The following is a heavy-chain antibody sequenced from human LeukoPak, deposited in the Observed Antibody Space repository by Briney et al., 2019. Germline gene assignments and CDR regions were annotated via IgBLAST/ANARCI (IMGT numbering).Heavy chain of an antibody. CDR1: GSSMSSDYY. V-gene: IGHV4-38-2*02. J-gene: IGHJ4*02. CDR2: IYTSGST. CDR3: ARYAVRGVIDY. D-gene: IGHD3-10*01. Sequence: SETLSLTCTVSGSSMSSDYYWGWIRQPPGKGLEWIGRIYTSGSTNYNPSLKSRVTISVDTSKNQFSLKLSSVTAADTAVYYCARYAVRGVIDYWGQGTLVTVSS.